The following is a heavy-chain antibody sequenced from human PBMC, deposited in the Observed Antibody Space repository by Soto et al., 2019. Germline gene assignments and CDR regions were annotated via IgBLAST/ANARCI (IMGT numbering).Heavy chain of an antibody. CDR3: ARVDIVATILATHSDY. D-gene: IGHD5-12*01. CDR2: ISAYNGNT. J-gene: IGHJ4*01. Sequence: QVQLVQSGAEVKKPGASVKVSCKASGYTFTSYGISWVRQAPGQGLEWMGWISAYNGNTNYAQKLQGRVTMTTDTSTSTAYMELRGLGSDDTAVYYCARVDIVATILATHSDYWGQGTLVSVS. CDR1: GYTFTSYG. V-gene: IGHV1-18*01.